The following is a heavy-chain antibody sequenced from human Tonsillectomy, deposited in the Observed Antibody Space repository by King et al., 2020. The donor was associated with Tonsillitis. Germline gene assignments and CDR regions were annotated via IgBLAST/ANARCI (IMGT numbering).Heavy chain of an antibody. V-gene: IGHV3-21*01. D-gene: IGHD1-14*01. Sequence: VQLVESGGGLVKPGGSLRLSCAASGFTFSNYNINWVRQAPGKGLEWVSSISSSSSYIYYADSVKGRFTISRDNAKSSLYLQMNSLRAEDTAVYCCARVSWNHDAFDFWGQGTMVTVSS. CDR2: ISSSSSYI. CDR1: GFTFSNYN. J-gene: IGHJ3*01. CDR3: ARVSWNHDAFDF.